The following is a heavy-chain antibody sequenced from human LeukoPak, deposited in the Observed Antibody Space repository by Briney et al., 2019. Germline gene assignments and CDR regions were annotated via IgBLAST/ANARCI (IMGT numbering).Heavy chain of an antibody. CDR1: GFTFSSYA. CDR3: AKVLKEDAVAANPWFDP. CDR2: ISGSGGST. J-gene: IGHJ5*02. D-gene: IGHD6-19*01. Sequence: PGGSLRLSCAASGFTFSSYAMSWVRQAPGKGLEWVSAISGSGGSTYYADSVKGRFTISRDNSKNTLYLQMNSLRAEDTAVYYCAKVLKEDAVAANPWFDPWGQGTLVTVSS. V-gene: IGHV3-23*01.